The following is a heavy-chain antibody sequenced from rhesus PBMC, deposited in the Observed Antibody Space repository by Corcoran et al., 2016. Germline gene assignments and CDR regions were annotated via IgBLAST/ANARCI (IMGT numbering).Heavy chain of an antibody. CDR3: VRNSYGAAGH. V-gene: IGHV1S2*01. CDR2: INPSNGNT. CDR1: GYTFTDYY. Sequence: QVQLVQSGAEVKKPGSSVKVSCKAAGYTFTDYYMHWVRQAPRQGPEYMGWINPSNGNTKYAQKFQGRVTMTRVTSTSTAYMELSSLRSEDTAVYYCVRNSYGAAGHWGQGVLVTVSS. J-gene: IGHJ4*01. D-gene: IGHD6S26*01.